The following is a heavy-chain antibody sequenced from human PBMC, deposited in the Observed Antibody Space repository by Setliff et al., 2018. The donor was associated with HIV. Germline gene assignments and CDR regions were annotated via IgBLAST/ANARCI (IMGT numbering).Heavy chain of an antibody. D-gene: IGHD3-22*01. J-gene: IGHJ3*02. V-gene: IGHV1-69*10. CDR3: ARDPLYGSSGFPSELGAFDI. Sequence: SVKVSCKASGGTFSSYAISWVRQAPGQGLEWMGGIIPILGTANYAQKFQGRVTITADKSTSTAYMELSSLRSEDTAVYYCARDPLYGSSGFPSELGAFDIWGQGTMVTVSS. CDR2: IIPILGTA. CDR1: GGTFSSYA.